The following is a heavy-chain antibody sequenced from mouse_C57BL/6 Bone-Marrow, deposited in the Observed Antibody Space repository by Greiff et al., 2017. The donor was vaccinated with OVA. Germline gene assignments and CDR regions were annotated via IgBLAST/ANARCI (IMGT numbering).Heavy chain of an antibody. CDR1: EYEFPSHD. J-gene: IGHJ1*03. D-gene: IGHD1-1*01. Sequence: DVKLVESGGGLVQPGESLKLSCESNEYEFPSHDMSWVRQTPEKRLELVAAINSDGGSTYYPDTIERRFIISRDNTKKTLYLQMSSLRSEDTALYYCASITTVVAHWYFDVWGTGTTVTVSS. CDR3: ASITTVVAHWYFDV. CDR2: INSDGGST. V-gene: IGHV5-2*01.